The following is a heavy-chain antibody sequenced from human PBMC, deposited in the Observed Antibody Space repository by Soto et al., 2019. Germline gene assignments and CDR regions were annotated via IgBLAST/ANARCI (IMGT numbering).Heavy chain of an antibody. J-gene: IGHJ4*02. CDR1: GFTFSSYW. CDR3: ASGGDGYRDAGGYYFDY. Sequence: AGSLRLSCAASGFTFSSYWMHWVRQAPGKGLVWVSRINSDGSSTSYADSVKGRFTISRDNAKNTLYLQMNSLRAEDTAVYYCASGGDGYRDAGGYYFDYWGQGT. D-gene: IGHD5-12*01. V-gene: IGHV3-74*01. CDR2: INSDGSST.